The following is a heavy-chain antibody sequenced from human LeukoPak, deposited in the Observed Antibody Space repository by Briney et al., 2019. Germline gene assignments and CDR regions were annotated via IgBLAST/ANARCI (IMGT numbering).Heavy chain of an antibody. D-gene: IGHD6-19*01. CDR3: ARVGYSSTHAFDI. Sequence: PGGSLRLSCAASGFTFSSYSMNWVRQAPGKGPEWVSSISSSSSYIYYADSVKGRFTISRDNAKNSLYLQMNSLRAEDTAVYYCARVGYSSTHAFDIWGQGTMVTVS. CDR1: GFTFSSYS. J-gene: IGHJ3*02. CDR2: ISSSSSYI. V-gene: IGHV3-21*01.